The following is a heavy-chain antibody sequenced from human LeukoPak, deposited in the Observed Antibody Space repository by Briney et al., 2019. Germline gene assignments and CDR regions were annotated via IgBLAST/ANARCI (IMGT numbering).Heavy chain of an antibody. D-gene: IGHD1-1*01. Sequence: GASVRVSCKASGYTFSNFGINWVRQAPGQGLEWMGWISGNNDNPNYGQKFQGRFTVTTDSSTNTAYMELRNLRFDDTAVYYCARVGTRTDDYWGQGTLVTVSS. CDR1: GYTFSNFG. V-gene: IGHV1-18*01. J-gene: IGHJ4*02. CDR3: ARVGTRTDDY. CDR2: ISGNNDNP.